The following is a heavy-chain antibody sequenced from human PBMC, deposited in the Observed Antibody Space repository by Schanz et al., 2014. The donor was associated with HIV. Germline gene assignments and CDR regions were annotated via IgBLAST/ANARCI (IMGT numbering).Heavy chain of an antibody. V-gene: IGHV1-69*01. D-gene: IGHD2-2*03. CDR3: AREVDIVVVPAAIVGWFDP. Sequence: QVQLVQSGAEVKKPGSSVKVSCRASGGTFSFYAINWVRQAPGQGLEWLGLIMPKFGTENYAQKYQGRVTLTADATTAYMDLSSLRSEDTAVYYCAREVDIVVVPAAIVGWFDPWGQGTLVTVSS. CDR2: IMPKFGTE. J-gene: IGHJ5*02. CDR1: GGTFSFYA.